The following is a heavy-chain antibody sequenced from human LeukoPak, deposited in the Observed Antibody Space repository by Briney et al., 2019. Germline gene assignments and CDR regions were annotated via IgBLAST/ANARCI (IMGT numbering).Heavy chain of an antibody. D-gene: IGHD3-10*01. CDR3: ARERYMVRGVIGNWFDP. V-gene: IGHV1-46*01. CDR1: GYTFTSYY. CDR2: INPSGGST. Sequence: WASVKVSCKASGYTFTSYYMHWVRQAPGQGLEWMGIINPSGGSTSYAQKFQGRVTMTRDTSTSTVYMELSSLRSEDTAVYYCARERYMVRGVIGNWFDPWGQGTLVTVSS. J-gene: IGHJ5*02.